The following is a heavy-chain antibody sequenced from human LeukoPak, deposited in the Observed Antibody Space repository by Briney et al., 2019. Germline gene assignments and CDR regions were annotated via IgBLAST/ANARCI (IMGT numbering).Heavy chain of an antibody. D-gene: IGHD6-13*01. CDR2: ISSSSSTI. CDR1: GFTFSSYS. J-gene: IGHJ4*02. V-gene: IGHV3-48*01. CDR3: AREDSSSWAYFDY. Sequence: GGSLRLSCAASGFTFSSYSMNWVRQAPGKGLEWVSYISSSSSTIYYADSVKGRFTISRDNAKNSLYLQMNSLRAEDTAVYYCAREDSSSWAYFDYWGQGTLVTVSS.